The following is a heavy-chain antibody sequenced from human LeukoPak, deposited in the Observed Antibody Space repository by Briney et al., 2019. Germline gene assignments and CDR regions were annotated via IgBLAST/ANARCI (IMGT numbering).Heavy chain of an antibody. CDR3: ARVWQHGWLYYYYGMDV. CDR1: GFTFSSNY. CDR2: IYSGGST. J-gene: IGHJ6*02. V-gene: IGHV3-53*01. D-gene: IGHD5-12*01. Sequence: GGSLRLSCAASGFTFSSNYMSWVRQAPGKGLEWVSVIYSGGSTYYADSVKGRFTISRDNSKNTLYLQMNSLRAEDTAVYYCARVWQHGWLYYYYGMDVWGQGTTVTVSS.